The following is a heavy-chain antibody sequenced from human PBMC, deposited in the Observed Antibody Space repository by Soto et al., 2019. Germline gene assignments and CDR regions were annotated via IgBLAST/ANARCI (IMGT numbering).Heavy chain of an antibody. CDR2: IYYSGST. J-gene: IGHJ4*02. CDR1: GGSISTYY. V-gene: IGHV4-59*08. D-gene: IGHD1-26*01. CDR3: AGGGGSHIHY. Sequence: QVQLQESGPGLAKPSETLSLTCTVSGGSISTYYWSWIRQPPGKGLEWIGYIYYSGSTNYNPSLKSRVTISVDTSKNQFSLRLSSVTAADTAVYYCAGGGGSHIHYGAQGTPVTVSS.